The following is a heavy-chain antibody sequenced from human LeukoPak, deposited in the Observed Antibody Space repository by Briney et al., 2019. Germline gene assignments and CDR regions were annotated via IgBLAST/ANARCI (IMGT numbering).Heavy chain of an antibody. V-gene: IGHV3-48*03. CDR1: GFIFSSYE. D-gene: IGHD1-26*01. CDR2: ISSSGRTM. J-gene: IGHJ3*02. Sequence: PGGSLRLSCAASGFIFSSYEMNWVRQAPGKGLEGVSFISSSGRTMYYADSMKGRFTVSRDNAKNSVYLQMNSLRAEDTAVYYCARDLWYSGSRAPPRAFDIWGQGTMVTVSS. CDR3: ARDLWYSGSRAPPRAFDI.